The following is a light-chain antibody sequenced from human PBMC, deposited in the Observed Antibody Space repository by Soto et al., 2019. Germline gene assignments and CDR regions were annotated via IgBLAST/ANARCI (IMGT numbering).Light chain of an antibody. J-gene: IGKJ1*01. V-gene: IGKV1-8*01. Sequence: AIRMTQSPSSLSASTGDRVTITCRASQGISSYLAWYQQKPGKAPKLLIYAASTLQSGVPSRFSGSGSGTDFTLTISCLQSEDFATYYCQQYGGWPRTFGQGSRVEIK. CDR1: QGISSY. CDR3: QQYGGWPRT. CDR2: AAS.